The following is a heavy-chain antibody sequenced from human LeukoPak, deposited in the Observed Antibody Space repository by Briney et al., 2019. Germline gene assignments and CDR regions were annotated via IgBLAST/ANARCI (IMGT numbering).Heavy chain of an antibody. CDR2: IWYDGSSQ. Sequence: GGSLRLSCVPSQCTFSHYGMHWARQAPGKGLEWVTVIWYDGSSQYYADSVKGRFTNSRDNFQKAVYLQMNSLRAEDTAVYYCAKDAQRVFDYSNSRECWGQGTLITVSS. J-gene: IGHJ4*02. CDR1: QCTFSHYG. CDR3: AKDAQRVFDYSNSREC. D-gene: IGHD4-11*01. V-gene: IGHV3-33*06.